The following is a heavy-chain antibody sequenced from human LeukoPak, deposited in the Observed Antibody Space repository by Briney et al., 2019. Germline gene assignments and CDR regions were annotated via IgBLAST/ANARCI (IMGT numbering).Heavy chain of an antibody. J-gene: IGHJ2*01. Sequence: GGSLRLSCAASGFTFSSYSMNWVRQAPGKGLEWVSSISSNSYIYYADSVKGRFTISRDNAKNSLYLQMNSLRAEDTAVYYCARASPKGTISYGYFDLWGRGTLVTVSS. V-gene: IGHV3-21*01. CDR2: ISSNSYI. D-gene: IGHD2-8*01. CDR3: ARASPKGTISYGYFDL. CDR1: GFTFSSYS.